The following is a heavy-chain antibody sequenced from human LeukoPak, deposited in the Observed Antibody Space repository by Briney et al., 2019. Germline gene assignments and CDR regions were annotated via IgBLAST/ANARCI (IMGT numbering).Heavy chain of an antibody. CDR2: IIPILGIA. CDR1: GGTFSSYT. D-gene: IGHD4-23*01. V-gene: IGHV1-69*02. J-gene: IGHJ5*02. CDR3: ARGGTDYGGNPRLNWFDP. Sequence: VASVKVSCKASGGTFSSYTISWVRQAPGQGLEWMGRIIPILGIANYAQKFQGRATITADKSTSTAYMELSSLRSEDTAVYYCARGGTDYGGNPRLNWFDPWGQGTLVTVSS.